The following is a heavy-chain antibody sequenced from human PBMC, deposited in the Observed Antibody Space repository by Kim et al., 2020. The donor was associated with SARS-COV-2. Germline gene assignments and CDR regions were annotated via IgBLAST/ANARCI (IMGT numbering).Heavy chain of an antibody. CDR3: ARVSRGDGSGSQSTAWPHNWFDP. CDR2: INHSGST. CDR1: GGSFSGYY. D-gene: IGHD3-10*01. V-gene: IGHV4-34*01. Sequence: SETLSLTCAVYGGSFSGYYWSWIRQPPGKGLEWIGEINHSGSTNYNPSLKSRVTISVDTSKNQFSLKLSSVTAADTAVYYCARVSRGDGSGSQSTAWPHNWFDPWGQGTLVTVSS. J-gene: IGHJ5*02.